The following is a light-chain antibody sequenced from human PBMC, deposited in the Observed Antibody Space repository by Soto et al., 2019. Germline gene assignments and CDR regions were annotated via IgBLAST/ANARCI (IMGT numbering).Light chain of an antibody. V-gene: IGLV1-44*01. CDR1: TSNIGSNT. CDR3: AACDDSLNGPV. CDR2: SNN. J-gene: IGLJ3*02. Sequence: QSVLTQPPSASGSPGQRVTISCSGSTSNIGSNTINWYQQVPGTAPKLLIYSNNQRPSGVPDRFSGSKSGTSASLAISGLQSEDEADYYCAACDDSLNGPVFGGGTKVTVL.